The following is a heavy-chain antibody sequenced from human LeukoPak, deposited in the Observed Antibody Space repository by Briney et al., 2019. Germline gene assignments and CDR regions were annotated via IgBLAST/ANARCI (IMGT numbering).Heavy chain of an antibody. CDR1: GDSISSDY. J-gene: IGHJ3*02. CDR3: AIRYNWNDGSDSFDI. D-gene: IGHD1-1*01. Sequence: SETLSLTCTVSGDSISSDYWSWLRQPPGKGLEWIGYIYYSGSTKYNPSLKSRVTISLDTSKSQFSLKLSSVTAADTAVYYCAIRYNWNDGSDSFDIWGEGRVVTVSS. V-gene: IGHV4-59*08. CDR2: IYYSGST.